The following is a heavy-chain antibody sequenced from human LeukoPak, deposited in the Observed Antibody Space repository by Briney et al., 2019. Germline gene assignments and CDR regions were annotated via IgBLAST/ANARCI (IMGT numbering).Heavy chain of an antibody. V-gene: IGHV3-30*03. Sequence: GRSLRLSCAASGFTFSSYGMHWVRQAPGKGLEWVAVISYDGSNKYYADSVKGRFTISRDNSKNTLYLQMNSLRAEDTAVYYCSRRSSSGPFDYWGQGTLVTVSS. CDR1: GFTFSSYG. J-gene: IGHJ4*02. D-gene: IGHD6-6*01. CDR3: SRRSSSGPFDY. CDR2: ISYDGSNK.